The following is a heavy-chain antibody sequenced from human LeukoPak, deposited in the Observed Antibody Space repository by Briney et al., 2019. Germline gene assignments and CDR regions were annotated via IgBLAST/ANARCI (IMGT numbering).Heavy chain of an antibody. CDR3: AKCDYFYESSGYYLFDY. D-gene: IGHD3-22*01. CDR2: ISGSGGST. Sequence: GRSLRLSCAASGFTFSSYAMSWVRQAPGKGLEWVSAISGSGGSTYYADSVKGRFTISRDNSKNTLYLQMNSLRAEDTAVYYCAKCDYFYESSGYYLFDYWGQGTLVTVSS. J-gene: IGHJ4*02. V-gene: IGHV3-23*01. CDR1: GFTFSSYA.